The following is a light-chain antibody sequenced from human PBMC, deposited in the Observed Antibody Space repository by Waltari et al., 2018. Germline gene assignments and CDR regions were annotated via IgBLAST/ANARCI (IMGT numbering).Light chain of an antibody. CDR3: AAWDNSLSGWV. CDR1: SSNIGHNY. J-gene: IGLJ3*02. Sequence: QSVLTQPPSASGTPGPRVTISCSGISSNIGHNYVFWYQQLPGTAPKLLIYRNDQRPSGVPDRFSGSKSVTSASLAIGGLRSEDEADYHCAAWDNSLSGWVFGEGTKLTVL. V-gene: IGLV1-47*01. CDR2: RND.